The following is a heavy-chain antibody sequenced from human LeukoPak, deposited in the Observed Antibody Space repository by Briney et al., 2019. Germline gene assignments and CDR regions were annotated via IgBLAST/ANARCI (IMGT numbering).Heavy chain of an antibody. Sequence: GGSLRLSCAASGFTFSSYAMHWVRQAPGKGLEWVAVISYDGSTKYYADSVKGRFTISRDNSKNTLYLQMNSLRAEDTAVYYCARGGASFDYWGQGTLVTVSS. CDR1: GFTFSSYA. CDR2: ISYDGSTK. CDR3: ARGGASFDY. V-gene: IGHV3-30-3*01. J-gene: IGHJ4*02.